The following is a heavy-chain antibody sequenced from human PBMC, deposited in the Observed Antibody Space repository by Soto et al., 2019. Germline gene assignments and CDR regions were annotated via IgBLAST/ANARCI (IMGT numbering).Heavy chain of an antibody. J-gene: IGHJ4*02. CDR3: ARSSRITMIVVVTYPTYFDY. Sequence: KTSETLSLTCTVSGGSVSSGSYYWSWIRQPPGKGLEWIGYIYYSGSTNYNPSLKSRVTISVDTSKNQFSLKLSSVTAADTAVYYCARSSRITMIVVVTYPTYFDYWGQGTLVTVSS. CDR2: IYYSGST. CDR1: GGSVSSGSYY. D-gene: IGHD3-22*01. V-gene: IGHV4-61*01.